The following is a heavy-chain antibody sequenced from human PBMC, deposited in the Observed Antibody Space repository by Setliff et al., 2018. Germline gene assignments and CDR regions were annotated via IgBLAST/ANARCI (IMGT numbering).Heavy chain of an antibody. V-gene: IGHV4-61*09. CDR2: IYTDGST. D-gene: IGHD3-3*01. J-gene: IGHJ6*03. CDR1: GGSLSSYNY. Sequence: LSLTCTVSGGSLSSYNYWSWIRQPAGKGLEWIGQIYTDGSTNYNPSLKSRVTISLDTSKNQFSLSLSSVTAADTAVYYCARMSGFQYMDVWGKGTTVTVSS. CDR3: ARMSGFQYMDV.